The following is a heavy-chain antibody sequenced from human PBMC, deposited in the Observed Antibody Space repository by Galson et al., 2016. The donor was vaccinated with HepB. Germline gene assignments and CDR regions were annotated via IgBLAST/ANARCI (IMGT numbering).Heavy chain of an antibody. J-gene: IGHJ6*02. D-gene: IGHD3-22*01. Sequence: PALVKPTQALTLTCTFSGFSLRTSGMCVSWIRQPPGKALEWLARIDWDDDKYYSTSLKTRLTISKDTSKNQVVLTMTNMGPVDTATYYCARTTFYSDTSGYFRRVETSYGIDVWGQGTTVTVSS. CDR3: ARTTFYSDTSGYFRRVETSYGIDV. CDR2: IDWDDDK. V-gene: IGHV2-70*11. CDR1: GFSLRTSGMC.